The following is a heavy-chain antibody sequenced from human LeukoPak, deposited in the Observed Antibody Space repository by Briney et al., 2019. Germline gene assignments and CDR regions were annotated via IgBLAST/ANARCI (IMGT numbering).Heavy chain of an antibody. CDR2: ISGGSNYI. D-gene: IGHD6-13*01. J-gene: IGHJ5*02. V-gene: IGHV3-21*01. CDR1: GFTFSNCA. CDR3: ARDLGAASGSSRWFDP. Sequence: GGSLRLSCAASGFTFSNCAMSWVRQAPRKGLEWVSSISGGSNYIYYADSVKGRFTISRDNTKNSLYLQMNSLRAEDTAVYYCARDLGAASGSSRWFDPWGQGTLVTVSS.